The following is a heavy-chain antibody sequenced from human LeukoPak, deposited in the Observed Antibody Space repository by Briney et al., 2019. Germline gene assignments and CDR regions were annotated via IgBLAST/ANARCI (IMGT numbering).Heavy chain of an antibody. CDR3: ARHSGYCSSTSCYQVDY. J-gene: IGHJ4*02. V-gene: IGHV5-51*01. Sequence: GESLKISCKGSGYSFTNYWIGWVRQTPGKGLEWMGIIYPGDSDTRYSPSFQGQVTISADKSISTAYLQWSSLKASDTAMYYCARHSGYCSSTSCYQVDYWGQGTLVTVSS. CDR1: GYSFTNYW. D-gene: IGHD2-2*03. CDR2: IYPGDSDT.